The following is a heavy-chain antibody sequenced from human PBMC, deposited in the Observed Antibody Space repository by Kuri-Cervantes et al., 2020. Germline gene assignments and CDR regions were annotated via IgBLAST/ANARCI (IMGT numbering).Heavy chain of an antibody. V-gene: IGHV3-48*01. CDR2: ITGTSSTI. CDR3: VREGLEWFPNWFDP. CDR1: GFTFSTYG. D-gene: IGHD3-3*01. J-gene: IGHJ5*02. Sequence: ETLSLTCAASGFTFSTYGMNWVRQAPGKGLEWISYITGTSSTIYYADSVKGRFSISRDNAQNSLYLQMNSLRAEDTAVYYCVREGLEWFPNWFDPWGQGTLVTVSS.